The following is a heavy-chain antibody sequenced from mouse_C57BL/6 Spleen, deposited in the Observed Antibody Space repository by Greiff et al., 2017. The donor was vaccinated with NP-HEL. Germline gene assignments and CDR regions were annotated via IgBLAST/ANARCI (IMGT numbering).Heavy chain of an antibody. CDR3: ARRDDGYYGGYAMDY. CDR2: IYPRSGNT. V-gene: IGHV1-81*01. J-gene: IGHJ4*01. D-gene: IGHD2-3*01. CDR1: GYTFTSYG. Sequence: QVQLKESGAELARPGASVKLSCKASGYTFTSYGISWVKQRTGQGLEWIGEIYPRSGNTYYNEKFKGKATLTADKSSSTAYMELRSLTSEDSAVYFCARRDDGYYGGYAMDYWGQGTSVTVSS.